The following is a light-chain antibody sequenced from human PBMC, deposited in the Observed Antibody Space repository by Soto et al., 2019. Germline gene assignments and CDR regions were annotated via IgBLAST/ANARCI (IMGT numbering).Light chain of an antibody. V-gene: IGKV1-39*01. CDR2: AAS. J-gene: IGKJ1*01. CDR1: ESISGN. CDR3: QQSYSTPPT. Sequence: DIQVTQSPSSLSASVGDRVTLTCRASESISGNLNWYQQRVGKAPNLLIYAASKLQSGVPSRFSGSGSGTDFTLTITTLQSEDFATYYCQQSYSTPPTFGQGTKVEIK.